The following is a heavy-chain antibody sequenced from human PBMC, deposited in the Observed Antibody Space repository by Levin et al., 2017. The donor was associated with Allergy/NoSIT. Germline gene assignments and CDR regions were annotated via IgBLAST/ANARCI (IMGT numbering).Heavy chain of an antibody. V-gene: IGHV4-34*01. CDR3: ARGAVVVAAYTADPQTHSALYYFDY. J-gene: IGHJ4*02. D-gene: IGHD2-15*01. Sequence: SQTLSLTCAVYGGSFRGSYWSWIRQPPGKGLEWIGEINHSGSTNYNPSLKSRVTISVDTSKNQFSLKLSSVTAADTAVYYCARGAVVVAAYTADPQTHSALYYFDYWGQGTLVTVSS. CDR2: INHSGST. CDR1: GGSFRGSY.